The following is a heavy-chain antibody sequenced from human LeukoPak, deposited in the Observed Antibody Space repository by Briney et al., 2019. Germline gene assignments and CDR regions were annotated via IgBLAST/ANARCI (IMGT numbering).Heavy chain of an antibody. V-gene: IGHV3-49*04. Sequence: GGSLRLSCTASGFTFGDYAMSWVRQAPGKGLKWVGFIRSKAYGGTTEYAASVKGRFTISRDDSKSIAYLQMNSLKTEDTAVYYCMVGARDFDYWGQGTLVTVSS. CDR3: MVGARDFDY. J-gene: IGHJ4*02. CDR2: IRSKAYGGTT. CDR1: GFTFGDYA. D-gene: IGHD1-26*01.